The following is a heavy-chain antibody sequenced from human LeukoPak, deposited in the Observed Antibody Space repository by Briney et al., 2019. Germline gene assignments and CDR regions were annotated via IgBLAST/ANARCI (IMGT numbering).Heavy chain of an antibody. CDR2: INPSGGST. Sequence: ASVKVSCKASGYTFTSYYMHWVRQAPGQGLEWMGIINPSGGSTSYAQKFQGRVTMTRDMSTSTAYMELRSLRSDDTAVYYCARVPGTTNSNYYYYYMDVWGKGTTVTVSS. CDR3: ARVPGTTNSNYYYYYMDV. J-gene: IGHJ6*03. D-gene: IGHD1-7*01. V-gene: IGHV1-46*01. CDR1: GYTFTSYY.